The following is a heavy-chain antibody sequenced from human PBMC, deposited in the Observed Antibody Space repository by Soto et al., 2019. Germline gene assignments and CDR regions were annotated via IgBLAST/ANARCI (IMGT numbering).Heavy chain of an antibody. D-gene: IGHD3-22*01. CDR1: GGYFSDYI. CDR2: INHSGSA. Sequence: SEALSVTCDVYGGYFSDYIWTWIRQTPGKGLQWIGQINHSGSANYNPSLKSRVTISVHTSSSQFSLELSSVTAADTAVYYCARSLTYYYDSSGYLYYYYGMDVWGQGTTVT. CDR3: ARSLTYYYDSSGYLYYYYGMDV. J-gene: IGHJ6*02. V-gene: IGHV4-34*01.